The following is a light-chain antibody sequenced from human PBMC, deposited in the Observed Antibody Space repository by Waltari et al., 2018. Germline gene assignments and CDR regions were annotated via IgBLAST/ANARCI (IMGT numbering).Light chain of an antibody. Sequence: QSALTQPASVSGSPGQSITISCTGTTNDVGSYRLVHWYQQHPGKAPKLIIYEVTKRPSGVSNRFSGSKSGNTASLTISGLQAEDEADYHCSSYAGSSTYVFGTGTQVTVL. V-gene: IGLV2-23*02. J-gene: IGLJ1*01. CDR3: SSYAGSSTYV. CDR2: EVT. CDR1: TNDVGSYRL.